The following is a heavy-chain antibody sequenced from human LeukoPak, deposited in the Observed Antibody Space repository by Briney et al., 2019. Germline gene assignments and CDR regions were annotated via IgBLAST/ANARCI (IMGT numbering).Heavy chain of an antibody. D-gene: IGHD2-2*01. Sequence: GGSLRLSCAASGFTFSSYGMHWVRQAPGKGLEWVAVISYDGSNKYYADSVKGRFTISRDNSKNTLYLQMNSLRAEDTAVYYCAKSGFRVPAAPTYMDVWGKGTTVTVSS. J-gene: IGHJ6*03. V-gene: IGHV3-30*18. CDR1: GFTFSSYG. CDR3: AKSGFRVPAAPTYMDV. CDR2: ISYDGSNK.